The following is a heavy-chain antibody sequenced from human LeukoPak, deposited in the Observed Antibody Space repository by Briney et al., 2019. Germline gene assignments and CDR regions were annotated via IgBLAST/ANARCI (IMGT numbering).Heavy chain of an antibody. D-gene: IGHD3-9*01. Sequence: PSETLSLTCAVYGGSFSGYYWSWIRQPPGKGLEWIGVINHSGSTNYNPSLKSRVTISVDTSKNQFSLKLSSVTAADTAVYYCASEVLRYFDWLDAFDIWGQGTMVTVSS. CDR1: GGSFSGYY. V-gene: IGHV4-34*01. CDR3: ASEVLRYFDWLDAFDI. J-gene: IGHJ3*02. CDR2: INHSGST.